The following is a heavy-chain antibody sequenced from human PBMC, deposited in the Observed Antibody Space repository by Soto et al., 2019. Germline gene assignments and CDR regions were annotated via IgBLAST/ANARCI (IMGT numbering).Heavy chain of an antibody. CDR3: AGYTYDFWSGYHRPFDY. CDR1: GFTFSSYW. V-gene: IGHV3-7*01. J-gene: IGHJ4*02. Sequence: PGGSLRLSCAASGFTFSSYWMSWVRQAPGKGLEWVANIKQDGSEKYYVDSVKGRFTISRDNAKNSLYLQMNSLRAEDTAVYYCAGYTYDFWSGYHRPFDYWGQGTLVTVSS. D-gene: IGHD3-3*01. CDR2: IKQDGSEK.